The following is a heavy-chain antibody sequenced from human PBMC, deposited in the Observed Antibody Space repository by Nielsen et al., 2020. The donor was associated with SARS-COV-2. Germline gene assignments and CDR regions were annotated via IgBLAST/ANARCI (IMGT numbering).Heavy chain of an antibody. CDR1: GGSISSYY. Sequence: SETLSLTCTVSGGSISSYYWSWIRQPPGKGLEWIGYIYYSGSTNYNPSLKSRVTISVDTSKNQFSLKLSSVTAADTAVYYCARERAATHYDILTGYYNVQSEFDYWGQGTLVTVSS. CDR3: ARERAATHYDILTGYYNVQSEFDY. CDR2: IYYSGST. J-gene: IGHJ4*02. V-gene: IGHV4-59*01. D-gene: IGHD3-9*01.